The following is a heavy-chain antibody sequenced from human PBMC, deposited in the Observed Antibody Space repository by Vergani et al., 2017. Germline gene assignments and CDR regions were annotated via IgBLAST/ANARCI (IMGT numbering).Heavy chain of an antibody. CDR3: ASGGSDHFWSGFRNWFDP. D-gene: IGHD3-3*02. Sequence: EVQLVESGGGIVKPGGSLRLSCVASGFSLRNAWMNWVRRTPGKGLEWVGRIKSTFDRWTTDYPAAVKGRFTISRDNANNSLFLQMNSLGAEDTAVYYCASGGSDHFWSGFRNWFDPWGQGTLVTVSS. CDR2: IKSTFDRWTT. J-gene: IGHJ5*02. V-gene: IGHV3-15*07. CDR1: GFSLRNAW.